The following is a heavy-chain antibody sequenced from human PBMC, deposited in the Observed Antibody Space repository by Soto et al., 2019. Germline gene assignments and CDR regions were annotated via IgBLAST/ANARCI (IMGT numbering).Heavy chain of an antibody. J-gene: IGHJ6*02. D-gene: IGHD6-13*01. CDR3: VRDRHSSTWHGMDV. Sequence: QSQTLSLTCAISGDNVSSNSATWNWIRQSPSRGLEWLGRTYYRSKWCNDYAESVKSRITVTPDTSKNQFSLHLNSVTPEDTAVYYCVRDRHSSTWHGMDVWGQGTTVTVSS. CDR2: TYYRSKWCN. V-gene: IGHV6-1*01. CDR1: GDNVSSNSAT.